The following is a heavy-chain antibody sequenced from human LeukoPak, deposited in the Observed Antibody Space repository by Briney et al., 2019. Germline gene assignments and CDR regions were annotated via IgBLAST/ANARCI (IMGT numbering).Heavy chain of an antibody. D-gene: IGHD3-3*01. CDR1: GGSISSSSYY. CDR3: ARTYYDFWSGYYFDY. V-gene: IGHV4-39*01. J-gene: IGHJ4*02. CDR2: IYYSGST. Sequence: SETLSLTCTVSGGSISSSSYYWGWIRQPPGKGLEWIGSIYYSGSTYYNPSLKSRVTISVDTSKNQFSLKLSSVTAADTAVYYCARTYYDFWSGYYFDYWGQGTPVTVSS.